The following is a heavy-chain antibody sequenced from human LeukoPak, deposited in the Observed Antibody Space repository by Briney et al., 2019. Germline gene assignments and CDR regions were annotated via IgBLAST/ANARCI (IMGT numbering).Heavy chain of an antibody. CDR3: AKDRYGSDRFDY. Sequence: AGSLRLSCVASGFTFSSYAMSRVRQAPGKGLEWVSAISGSGGNTYYAVSVKGRFTISRDNSKNTLYVQMNSLRGEDTAVYYCAKDRYGSDRFDYWGQGTLVTVSS. CDR2: ISGSGGNT. CDR1: GFTFSSYA. D-gene: IGHD6-25*01. V-gene: IGHV3-23*01. J-gene: IGHJ4*02.